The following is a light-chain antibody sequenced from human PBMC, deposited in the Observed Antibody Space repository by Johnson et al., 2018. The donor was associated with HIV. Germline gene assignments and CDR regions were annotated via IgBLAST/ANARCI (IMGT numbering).Light chain of an antibody. V-gene: IGLV1-51*02. Sequence: QSVLTQPPSVSAAPGQKVTISCSGSSSNIGNNYVSWYRQLPGTAPKVLIYEDNKRPSGIPDRFSGSKSGTSAALDIAGLQTGDEADYYCGTWDSSLSAGGFFGTGTKVTVL. CDR3: GTWDSSLSAGGF. CDR2: EDN. CDR1: SSNIGNNY. J-gene: IGLJ1*01.